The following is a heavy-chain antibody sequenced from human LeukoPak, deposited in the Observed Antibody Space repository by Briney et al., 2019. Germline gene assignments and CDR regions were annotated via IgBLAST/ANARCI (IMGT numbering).Heavy chain of an antibody. CDR1: GDSITSGSYY. V-gene: IGHV4-39*07. CDR3: ARERTEVTYCGGDCYGRDFDY. CDR2: IYYSGNT. D-gene: IGHD2-21*01. Sequence: SETLSLTCTVSGDSITSGSYYWGWIRQPPGRGLEWIRSIYYSGNTYYNPSLKSRVTISVDTSNNEFSLRLTSVTAADTAVYYCARERTEVTYCGGDCYGRDFDYWGQGTLVTVSS. J-gene: IGHJ4*02.